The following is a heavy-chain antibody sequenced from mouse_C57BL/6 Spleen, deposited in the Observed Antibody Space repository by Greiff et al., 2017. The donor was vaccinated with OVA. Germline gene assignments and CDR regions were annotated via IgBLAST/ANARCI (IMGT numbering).Heavy chain of an antibody. CDR3: ARRAYGSSNWYFDV. D-gene: IGHD1-1*01. V-gene: IGHV5-16*01. Sequence: EVQVVESEGGLVQPGSSMKLSCTASGFTFSDYYMAWVRQVPEKGLEWVANINYDGSSTYYLDSLKSRFIISRDNAKNILYLQMSSLKSEDTATYYCARRAYGSSNWYFDVWGTGTTVTVSS. CDR1: GFTFSDYY. J-gene: IGHJ1*03. CDR2: INYDGSST.